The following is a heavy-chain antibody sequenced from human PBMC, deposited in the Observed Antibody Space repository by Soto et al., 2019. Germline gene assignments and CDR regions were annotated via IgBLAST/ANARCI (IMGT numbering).Heavy chain of an antibody. V-gene: IGHV3-30*18. CDR3: AKDQLGQNYIWWSDWFDP. CDR1: GFTFSSYG. CDR2: ISYDGSNK. Sequence: QVQLVESGGGVVQPGRSLRLSCAASGFTFSSYGMHWVRQAPGKGLEWVAVISYDGSNKYYADSVKGRFTISRDNSKNTLYLQMNSLRDEDTAVYYCAKDQLGQNYIWWSDWFDPLGQGTLVTVSS. J-gene: IGHJ5*02. D-gene: IGHD3-16*01.